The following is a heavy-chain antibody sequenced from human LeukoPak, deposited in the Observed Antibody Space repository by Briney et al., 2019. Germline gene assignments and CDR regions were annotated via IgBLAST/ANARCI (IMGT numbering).Heavy chain of an antibody. Sequence: ASVKVSCKASGYTFTSYYMHWVRQAPGQGLEWMGIINPSGGSTSYAQKFQGRVTMTRDTSTSTAYMELSSLRSEDTAVYYCASSPDCSSTSCYTYNWFDPWGQGTLVTVSS. CDR2: INPSGGST. J-gene: IGHJ5*02. D-gene: IGHD2-2*02. V-gene: IGHV1-46*01. CDR1: GYTFTSYY. CDR3: ASSPDCSSTSCYTYNWFDP.